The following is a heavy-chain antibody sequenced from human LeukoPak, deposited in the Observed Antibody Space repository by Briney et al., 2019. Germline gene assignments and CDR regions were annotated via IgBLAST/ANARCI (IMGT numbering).Heavy chain of an antibody. CDR3: ARQKILDDNYDSSGYYVDQ. V-gene: IGHV4-59*08. Sequence: SETLCLTCTVSGGSISSCYWSWIRQPPGKGLEWIGYIYYSGSTNYNPSLKSRVTISVDTSKNQFSLNLNSVTASDTAVYYCARQKILDDNYDSSGYYVDQWGQGSLVTVSS. CDR2: IYYSGST. CDR1: GGSISSCY. J-gene: IGHJ4*02. D-gene: IGHD3-22*01.